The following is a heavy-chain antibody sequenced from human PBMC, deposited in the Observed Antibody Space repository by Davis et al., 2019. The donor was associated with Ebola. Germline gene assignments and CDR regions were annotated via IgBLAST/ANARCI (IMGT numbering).Heavy chain of an antibody. CDR2: ISSSSSYT. CDR1: GFTFSSYS. V-gene: IGHV3-21*01. J-gene: IGHJ4*02. CDR3: ARRIIGGSPDY. Sequence: GESLKISCAASGFTFSSYSMNWVRQAPGKGLEWVSSISSSSSYTNYADSVRGRFTISRVNAKNSLYLQMNSLRAEDTAVYYCARRIIGGSPDYWGQGTLVTVSS. D-gene: IGHD1-26*01.